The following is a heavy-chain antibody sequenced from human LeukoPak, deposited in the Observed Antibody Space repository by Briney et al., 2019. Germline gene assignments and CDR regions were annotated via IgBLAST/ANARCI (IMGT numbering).Heavy chain of an antibody. CDR1: GASISSSNW. V-gene: IGHV4-4*02. J-gene: IGHJ5*02. CDR2: INHSGST. D-gene: IGHD6-13*01. Sequence: LETLSLTCAVSGASISSSNWLSWVRQPPGKGLEWIGEINHSGSTNYNPSLKSRVTISVDTSKNQFSLKLSSVTAADTAVYYCARDEAAFDPWGQGTLVTVSS. CDR3: ARDEAAFDP.